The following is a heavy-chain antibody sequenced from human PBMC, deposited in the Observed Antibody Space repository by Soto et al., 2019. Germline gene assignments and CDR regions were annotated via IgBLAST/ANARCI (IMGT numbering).Heavy chain of an antibody. V-gene: IGHV3-48*01. CDR1: GFTFSSYS. CDR3: ARELATEVDY. J-gene: IGHJ4*02. D-gene: IGHD1-26*01. Sequence: GGSLRLSCAASGFTFSSYSMNWVRQAPGKGLEWVSYISSSSSTIYYADSVKGRFTISRDNAKNSLYLQMNSLRAEDTAVYYCARELATEVDYWGQGTLVTVSS. CDR2: ISSSSSTI.